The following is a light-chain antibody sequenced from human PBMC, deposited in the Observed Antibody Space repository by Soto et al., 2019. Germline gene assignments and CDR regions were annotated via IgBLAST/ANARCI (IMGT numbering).Light chain of an antibody. V-gene: IGKV3-11*01. Sequence: EIVLTQSPATLSLSPGERATLSCRASQSVSSYLAWYQQKPGQAPRLLIYDASNRADGIPARFTGSGSGTDFTLTISSLEPEDVAVYYCLQRRNWPRFTFGPGTKVDIK. J-gene: IGKJ3*01. CDR3: LQRRNWPRFT. CDR2: DAS. CDR1: QSVSSY.